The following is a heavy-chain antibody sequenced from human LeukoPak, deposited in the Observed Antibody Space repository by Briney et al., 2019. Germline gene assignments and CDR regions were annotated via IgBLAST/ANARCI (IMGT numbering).Heavy chain of an antibody. J-gene: IGHJ4*02. Sequence: GGSLRLSCAASGFTFSSYGMHWVRQAPGKGLEWVAVIWYDGSNKYYADSVKGRFTISRDNSKNTLYLQMNSLRAEDTAVYYCAKAPYYYDSSGYQDYWGQGILVTVSS. CDR2: IWYDGSNK. CDR1: GFTFSSYG. V-gene: IGHV3-33*06. CDR3: AKAPYYYDSSGYQDY. D-gene: IGHD3-22*01.